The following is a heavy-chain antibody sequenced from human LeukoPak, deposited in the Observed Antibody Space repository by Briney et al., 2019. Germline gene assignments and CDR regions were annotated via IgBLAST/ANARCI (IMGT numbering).Heavy chain of an antibody. V-gene: IGHV3-23*01. J-gene: IGHJ4*02. D-gene: IGHD5-18*01. CDR2: ISGSGGST. CDR3: AKLSGGGYSYGYTATFDY. CDR1: GFTFSSYG. Sequence: GGSLRLSCAASGFTFSSYGMSWVRQTPGKGLDWVSSISGSGGSTYYADSVKGRFTISRDNSKNTLYLQMNSLRAEDTVVYYCAKLSGGGYSYGYTATFDYWGQGTLVTVSS.